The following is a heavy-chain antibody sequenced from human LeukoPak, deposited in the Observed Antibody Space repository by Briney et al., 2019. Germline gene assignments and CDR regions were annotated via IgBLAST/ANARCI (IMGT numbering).Heavy chain of an antibody. Sequence: GGSLRLSCAASGFIFSDYYMSWIRQVPGKGLEWVSYISSTSSFTNYADSVKGRFTISRDNAKNSLFLQMNSLRPEDTAVYYCAKDHQWGYGYYFDLWGQGTLVTVSS. D-gene: IGHD5-18*01. CDR3: AKDHQWGYGYYFDL. J-gene: IGHJ4*02. CDR2: ISSTSSFT. CDR1: GFIFSDYY. V-gene: IGHV3-11*06.